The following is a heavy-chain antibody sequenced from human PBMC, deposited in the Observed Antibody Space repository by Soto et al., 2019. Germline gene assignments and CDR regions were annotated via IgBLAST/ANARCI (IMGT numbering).Heavy chain of an antibody. CDR1: GDSFTSYW. V-gene: IGHV5-51*01. CDR2: IYPGDSDT. D-gene: IGHD4-17*01. Sequence: PGESLKISCKGSGDSFTSYWIGWVRQMPGKGLEWMGIIYPGDSDTRYSPSFQGQVTISSDKSISTAYLQRSSLKASDTAMYYCVRPTRERYGPEAVYFDSWGQGTMVTVSS. CDR3: VRPTRERYGPEAVYFDS. J-gene: IGHJ4*02.